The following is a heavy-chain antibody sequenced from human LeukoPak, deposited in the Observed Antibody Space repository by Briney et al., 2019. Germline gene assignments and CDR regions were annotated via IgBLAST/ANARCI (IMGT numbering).Heavy chain of an antibody. CDR2: IYHSGST. Sequence: SETLSLTCTVSGGSISSGGYYWSWIRQPPGKGLEWIGYIYHSGSTYYNPSLKSRVTISVDRSKNQFSLKLSSVTAADTAVYYCARDREEYQLLYDYWGQGTLVTVSS. V-gene: IGHV4-30-2*01. CDR1: GGSISSGGYY. CDR3: ARDREEYQLLYDY. J-gene: IGHJ4*02. D-gene: IGHD2-2*01.